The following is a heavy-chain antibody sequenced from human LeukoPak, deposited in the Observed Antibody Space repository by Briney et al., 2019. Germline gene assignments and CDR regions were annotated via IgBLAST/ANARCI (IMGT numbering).Heavy chain of an antibody. V-gene: IGHV3-30*02. D-gene: IGHD4-23*01. CDR2: IRYDGSNK. J-gene: IGHJ3*02. Sequence: GGSLRLSCAASGFTFSSYGMHWVRQAPGKGLEWVAFIRYDGSNKYYADSVKGRFTISRDNSKNTLYLQMNSLRAEDTAVYYCATQSDSKLGEDAFDIWGQGTMVTVSS. CDR1: GFTFSSYG. CDR3: ATQSDSKLGEDAFDI.